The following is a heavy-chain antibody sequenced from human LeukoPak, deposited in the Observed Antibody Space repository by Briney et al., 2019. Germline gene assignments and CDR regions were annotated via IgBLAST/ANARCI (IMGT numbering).Heavy chain of an antibody. D-gene: IGHD3-22*01. CDR1: GFTLTNFD. J-gene: IGHJ2*01. V-gene: IGHV1-8*01. CDR3: ARGRRGSSGPWSWYLDL. CDR2: TNSNTGNT. Sequence: ASVKVSCKASGFTLTNFDINWVRQATGQGLEWMGWTNSNTGNTGYAQEFQGRVTMTRDTSIGTAYMELTNLRSEDTAVYYCARGRRGSSGPWSWYLDLWGRGTLVTASP.